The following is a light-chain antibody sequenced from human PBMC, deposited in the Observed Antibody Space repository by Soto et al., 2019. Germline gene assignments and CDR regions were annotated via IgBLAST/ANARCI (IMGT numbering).Light chain of an antibody. CDR3: QQHVKSPRT. V-gene: IGKV3-20*01. CDR1: QSVDSHY. CDR2: AAS. J-gene: IGKJ2*01. Sequence: EIVLTQSPGTLSLSPGERATLSCRASQSVDSHYLAWYHQRPGQAPRLLISAASRMASGIPDRFSGSGSGTGFTLIISRLEPEDFGMYYCQQHVKSPRTFGQGTKLEIK.